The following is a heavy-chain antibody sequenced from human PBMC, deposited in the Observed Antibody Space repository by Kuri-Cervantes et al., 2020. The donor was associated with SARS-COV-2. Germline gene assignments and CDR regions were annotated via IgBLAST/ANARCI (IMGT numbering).Heavy chain of an antibody. CDR1: GFTFSSYA. Sequence: ESLKISCAASGFTFSSYAMSWVRQPPGKGLEWIGSIYHSGSTYYNPSLKSRVTISVDTSKNQFSLKLSSVTAADTAVYYCARACQGDYGDYVRGAYYYYYMDVWGKGTTVTVSS. V-gene: IGHV4-38-2*01. CDR3: ARACQGDYGDYVRGAYYYYYMDV. J-gene: IGHJ6*03. D-gene: IGHD4-17*01. CDR2: IYHSGST.